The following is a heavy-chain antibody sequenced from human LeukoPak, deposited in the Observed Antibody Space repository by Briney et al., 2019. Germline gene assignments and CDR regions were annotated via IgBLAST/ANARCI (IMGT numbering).Heavy chain of an antibody. Sequence: GGSLRLSCAASGFTFSSYGMHWVRQAPGKGLEWVALISYDGSNKYYADSVKGRFTISRDNSKNTLYLQMNSLSAEDTAVYYCARGDLHYHDSTRRGFDIWGQGTMVTVSS. V-gene: IGHV3-30*03. J-gene: IGHJ3*02. D-gene: IGHD3-16*01. CDR2: ISYDGSNK. CDR1: GFTFSSYG. CDR3: ARGDLHYHDSTRRGFDI.